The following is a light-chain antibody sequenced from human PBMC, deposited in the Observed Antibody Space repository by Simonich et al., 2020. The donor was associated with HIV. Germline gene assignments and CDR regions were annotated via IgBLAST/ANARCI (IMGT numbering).Light chain of an antibody. J-gene: IGKJ2*01. CDR1: QSVSSSY. CDR2: DAS. Sequence: EIVLTQSPGTLSLSPGERATLSCRASQSVSSSYLAWYQQKPGLAPRLLIYDASSRATCIPDRFSGSGSGTDFTLTISRLEPEDFAVYYCQKYGNSPMYTFGQGTRLEIK. CDR3: QKYGNSPMYT. V-gene: IGKV3D-20*01.